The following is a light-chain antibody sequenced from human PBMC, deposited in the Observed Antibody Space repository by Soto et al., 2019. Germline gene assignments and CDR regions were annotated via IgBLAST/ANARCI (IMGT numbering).Light chain of an antibody. J-gene: IGKJ4*01. CDR1: QSISDW. V-gene: IGKV1-5*03. CDR3: QQYDNYKPLT. CDR2: KAS. Sequence: DIQMTQSPSTLSASVGDRVTITCRASQSISDWLAWYQQKPGQAPKLLIYKASSLESGVPSRFSGSGSGTEFTLTISSLQPDDVATYYCQQYDNYKPLTFGGGTKLDIK.